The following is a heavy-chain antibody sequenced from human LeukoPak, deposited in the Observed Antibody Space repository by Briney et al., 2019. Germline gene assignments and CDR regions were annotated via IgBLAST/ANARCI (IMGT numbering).Heavy chain of an antibody. V-gene: IGHV3-23*01. Sequence: GGSLRLSCAASGFTFSSYAMSWVRQAPGKGLEWVSTISGSGGSTYYADSVKGRFTISRDNSKNTLYLQMNSLRVEDTAVYYCASPPIVVVIALPPFDSWARGPMVTVSS. D-gene: IGHD2-21*01. J-gene: IGHJ4*02. CDR2: ISGSGGST. CDR1: GFTFSSYA. CDR3: ASPPIVVVIALPPFDS.